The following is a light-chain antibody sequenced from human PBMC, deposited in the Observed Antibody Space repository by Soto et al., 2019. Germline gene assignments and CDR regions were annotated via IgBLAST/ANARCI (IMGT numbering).Light chain of an antibody. CDR1: SSDVGGYNY. CDR2: EVS. J-gene: IGLJ2*01. V-gene: IGLV2-8*01. Sequence: QSALTQPPSASGSPGQSVTISCTGTSSDVGGYNYVSWYQQNPGKAPKLMIYEVSKRPSGVPDRLSGSKSGNTASLTGSGLQAEDEADYYCSSYSGSNNFVVFGGGTKLTVL. CDR3: SSYSGSNNFVV.